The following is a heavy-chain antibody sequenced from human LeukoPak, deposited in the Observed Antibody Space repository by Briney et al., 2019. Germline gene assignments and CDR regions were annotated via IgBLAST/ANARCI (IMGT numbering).Heavy chain of an antibody. J-gene: IGHJ4*02. CDR2: IYYSGST. Sequence: SETLSLTCTVSGGSISSYYWSWIRQPPGKGLEWIGYIYYSGSTNYNPSLKSRVTISVDTSKNQFSLKLSSVTAADTAVYYCAREPSNWGAIDYWGQGTLVTVSS. D-gene: IGHD7-27*01. V-gene: IGHV4-59*12. CDR3: AREPSNWGAIDY. CDR1: GGSISSYY.